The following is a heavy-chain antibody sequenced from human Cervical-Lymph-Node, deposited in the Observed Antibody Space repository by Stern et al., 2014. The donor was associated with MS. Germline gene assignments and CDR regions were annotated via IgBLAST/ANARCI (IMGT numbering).Heavy chain of an antibody. CDR2: IFPVFGTP. J-gene: IGHJ5*02. Sequence: QVQLVESGAEVTKPGSSVKVSCKASGGTFSQFPSSWVRQAPGQGLEWMGGIFPVFGTPTYAQEFRGRVTISADVSTSTVYMELSSLRSDDTAVYYCALMSETSDRWYSLGYDLWGQGTLVTVSS. CDR3: ALMSETSDRWYSLGYDL. D-gene: IGHD6-13*01. V-gene: IGHV1-69*01. CDR1: GGTFSQFP.